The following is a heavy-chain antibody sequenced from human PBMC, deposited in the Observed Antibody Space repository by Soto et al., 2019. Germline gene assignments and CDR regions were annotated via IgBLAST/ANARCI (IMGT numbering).Heavy chain of an antibody. J-gene: IGHJ3*02. CDR3: ERHPLYCRGGTCYPKYAFDI. Sequence: SDTLSLTCTVSGGPIPSSRYYWGWIRQPTGKGLEWIGIIYYSGSTYYNPSLNSLVTISVDTSKNQFSLKLTSVTTADTAVYYCERHPLYCRGGTCYPKYAFDIWGQGTMVTVS. CDR2: IYYSGST. V-gene: IGHV4-39*01. CDR1: GGPIPSSRYY. D-gene: IGHD2-15*01.